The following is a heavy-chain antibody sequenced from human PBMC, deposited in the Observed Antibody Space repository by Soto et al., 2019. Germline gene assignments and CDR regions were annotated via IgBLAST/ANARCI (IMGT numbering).Heavy chain of an antibody. CDR2: IDPSDSYT. Sequence: GESLKISCKGSGYSFTSYWISWVRQMPGKGLEWMGRIDPSDSYTNYSPSFQGHVTISADKSISTAYLRWSSLKASDTAMYYCARQGYSSSWSYYYGMDVWGQGTTVTVSS. V-gene: IGHV5-10-1*01. D-gene: IGHD6-13*01. J-gene: IGHJ6*02. CDR1: GYSFTSYW. CDR3: ARQGYSSSWSYYYGMDV.